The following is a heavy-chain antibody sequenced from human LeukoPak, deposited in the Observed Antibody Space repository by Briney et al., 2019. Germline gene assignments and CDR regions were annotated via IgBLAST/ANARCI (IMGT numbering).Heavy chain of an antibody. J-gene: IGHJ3*02. CDR2: IYPGDSDT. D-gene: IGHD6-19*01. V-gene: IGHV5-51*01. CDR3: ASRAVAATRSAFDI. CDR1: GYSFTSHW. Sequence: KRGASLKISCKGFGYSFTSHWIGWVRQTPGKGLEGMGIIYPGDSDTRYSPSFQGQVTISADKSISTAYLQWSSLKASDTAMYYCASRAVAATRSAFDIWGQGTMVTVSS.